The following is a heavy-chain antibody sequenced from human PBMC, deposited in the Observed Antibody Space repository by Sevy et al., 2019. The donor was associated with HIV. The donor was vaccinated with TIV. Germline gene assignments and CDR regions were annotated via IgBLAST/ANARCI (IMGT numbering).Heavy chain of an antibody. CDR3: ARRVAGTAMPSDYYYYMDV. J-gene: IGHJ6*03. CDR1: GFTFSDYY. D-gene: IGHD5-18*01. Sequence: GGSLRLSCAASGFTFSDYYMSWIRQAPGKGLEWVSYISSSSSYTNYADSVKGRFTISRDNAKISLYLQMNSLRAEDTAVYYCARRVAGTAMPSDYYYYMDVWGKGTTVTVSS. V-gene: IGHV3-11*06. CDR2: ISSSSSYT.